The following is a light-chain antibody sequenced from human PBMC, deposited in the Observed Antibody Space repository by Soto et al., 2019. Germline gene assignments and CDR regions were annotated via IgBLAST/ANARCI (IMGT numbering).Light chain of an antibody. J-gene: IGKJ4*01. CDR2: KAS. V-gene: IGKV1-5*03. CDR3: QQYYSFPLT. Sequence: DIQMTQSPSTLSASVGDRVTITCRASQSISSWLAWYQQKPGKAPNLLIYKASTLESGVPSRFGGSGSGTDFTLTISCLQSEDFATYYCQQYYSFPLTFGGGTKVDIK. CDR1: QSISSW.